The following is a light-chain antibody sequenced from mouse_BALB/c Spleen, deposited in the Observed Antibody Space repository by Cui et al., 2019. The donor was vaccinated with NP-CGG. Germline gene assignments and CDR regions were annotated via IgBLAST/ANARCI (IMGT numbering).Light chain of an antibody. Sequence: QAVLTLESALTTPPGETVTLTCRSSTGAVTTSNYANWVQEKPDHLFTGLIGGTNNRVPGVPARFSGSLIGDKAALTITGAQTEDEATYFCALWYSNHWVFGGGTKLTVL. CDR2: GTN. J-gene: IGLJ1*01. CDR1: TGAVTTSNY. CDR3: ALWYSNHWV. V-gene: IGLV1*01.